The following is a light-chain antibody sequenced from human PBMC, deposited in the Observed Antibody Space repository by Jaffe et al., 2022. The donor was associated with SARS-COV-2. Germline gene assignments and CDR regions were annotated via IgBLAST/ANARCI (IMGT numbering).Light chain of an antibody. Sequence: QSALTQPASVSGSPGQSITISCTGTSSDVGGYNYVSWYQQHPGKAPKLMIYEVSNRPSGVPDRFSGSKSGNTASLTISGLQAEDEADYYCSSYTSSIYVFGTGTKVTVL. CDR3: SSYTSSIYV. CDR1: SSDVGGYNY. J-gene: IGLJ1*01. V-gene: IGLV2-14*01. CDR2: EVS.